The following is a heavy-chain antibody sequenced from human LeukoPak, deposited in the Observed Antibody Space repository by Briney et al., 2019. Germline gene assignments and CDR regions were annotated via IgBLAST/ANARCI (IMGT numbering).Heavy chain of an antibody. CDR1: GFTFSSYG. V-gene: IGHV3-30*18. CDR2: ISYDGSKK. Sequence: GGSLRLSCAASGFTFSSYGMHWARQAPGKGLEWVAVISYDGSKKYYADSVKGRFTISRDDSKNTLYLQMNSLRAEDTAVYYCAKDGGSMAVPDAFDIWGQGTMVTVSS. J-gene: IGHJ3*02. D-gene: IGHD6-19*01. CDR3: AKDGGSMAVPDAFDI.